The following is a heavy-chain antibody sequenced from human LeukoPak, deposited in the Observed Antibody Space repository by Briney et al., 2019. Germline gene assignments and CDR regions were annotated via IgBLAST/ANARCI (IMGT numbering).Heavy chain of an antibody. J-gene: IGHJ4*02. D-gene: IGHD5-24*01. V-gene: IGHV4-59*01. CDR1: GGSISSYY. CDR2: IYYSGST. Sequence: PSETLPLTCTVSGGSISSYYWSWIRQPPGKGLEWIGYIYYSGSTNYNPSLKSRVTISVDTSKNQFSLKLSSVTAADTAVYYCARLGMAASFDYWGQGTLVTVSS. CDR3: ARLGMAASFDY.